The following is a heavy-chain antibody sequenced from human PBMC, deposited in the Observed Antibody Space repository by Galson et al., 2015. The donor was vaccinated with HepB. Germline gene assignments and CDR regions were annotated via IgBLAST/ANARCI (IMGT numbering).Heavy chain of an antibody. CDR3: ASLFSDCSIIPCYKGYFDS. Sequence: SETLSLTCTVSGGSISRSDYYWAWIRQPPGKELERIGTAYHTGSTQYNPSLRSRVTISVDTSNNQFFLKLTSVTAADTAVYYCASLFSDCSIIPCYKGYFDSWGRGALVTVSS. J-gene: IGHJ4*02. D-gene: IGHD2-2*02. CDR2: AYHTGST. CDR1: GGSISRSDYY. V-gene: IGHV4-39*01.